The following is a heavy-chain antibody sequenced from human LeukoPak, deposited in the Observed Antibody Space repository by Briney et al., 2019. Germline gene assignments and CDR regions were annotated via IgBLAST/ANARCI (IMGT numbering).Heavy chain of an antibody. CDR3: AREKFHDNRGFDY. V-gene: IGHV3-48*03. CDR1: GFTFSTYE. CDR2: ISSSGSTV. Sequence: PGGSLRLSCAVSGFTFSTYEMNWVRQAPGQGLEWVAYISSSGSTVYYADSVKGRFTISRDNAKSSLFLQMNSLRAEDTADYYCAREKFHDNRGFDYWGQGTLVTVSS. J-gene: IGHJ4*02. D-gene: IGHD2/OR15-2a*01.